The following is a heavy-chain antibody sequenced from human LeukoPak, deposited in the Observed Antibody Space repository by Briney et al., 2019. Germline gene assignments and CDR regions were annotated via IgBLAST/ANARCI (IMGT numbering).Heavy chain of an antibody. CDR1: GFTFSDYY. D-gene: IGHD3-9*01. CDR2: ISSSGSTI. Sequence: GGSLRLSCAASGFTFSDYYMSWIRQAPGKGLEWVSYISSSGSTIYYADSVKGRFTISRDNAKNSLYPQMNSLRAEDTAVYYCARALRIRYFDWLTVQYYFDYWGQGTLVTVSS. CDR3: ARALRIRYFDWLTVQYYFDY. J-gene: IGHJ4*02. V-gene: IGHV3-11*01.